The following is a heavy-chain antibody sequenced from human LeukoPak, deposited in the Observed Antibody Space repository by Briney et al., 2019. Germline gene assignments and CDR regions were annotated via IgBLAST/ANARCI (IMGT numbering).Heavy chain of an antibody. V-gene: IGHV4-59*01. J-gene: IGHJ3*02. Sequence: SETLSLTCTVSGGSFSSYFWSWIRQPPGKGLEWIGYIYYSGSTHYNSSLKSRVTISVDTSKNQFSLKLSSVTAADTAVYYCARDRDGYNWSAFDIWGQGTMVTVSS. CDR1: GGSFSSYF. D-gene: IGHD5-24*01. CDR3: ARDRDGYNWSAFDI. CDR2: IYYSGST.